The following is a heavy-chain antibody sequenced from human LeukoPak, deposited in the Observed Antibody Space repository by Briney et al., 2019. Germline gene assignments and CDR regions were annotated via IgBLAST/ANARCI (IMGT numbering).Heavy chain of an antibody. V-gene: IGHV3-23*01. Sequence: PGGSLRLSCAASGFTFSDYAMSWVRQAPGKGLEWVSGISGSSGSKFYADSVKGRFTISRDNSKNTLYLQMNSLRAEDTAVYYCTYGDYVRGRFDYWGQGTLVTVSS. CDR1: GFTFSDYA. CDR2: ISGSSGSK. J-gene: IGHJ4*02. D-gene: IGHD4-17*01. CDR3: TYGDYVRGRFDY.